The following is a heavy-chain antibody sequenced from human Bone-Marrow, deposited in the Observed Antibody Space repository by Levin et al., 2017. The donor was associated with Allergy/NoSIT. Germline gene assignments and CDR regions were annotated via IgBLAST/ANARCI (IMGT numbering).Heavy chain of an antibody. CDR2: ISTDSNHI. V-gene: IGHV3-21*01. CDR1: GFSFSSHS. D-gene: IGHD1-7*01. CDR3: AREAELPYFDY. Sequence: GGSLRLSCAAFGFSFSSHSMNWVRQAPGKGLEWVSSISTDSNHIYYANSLRGRFTISRDNAKNSLYLQMNSLRAGDTAVYYCAREAELPYFDYWGQGTLVTVSS. J-gene: IGHJ4*02.